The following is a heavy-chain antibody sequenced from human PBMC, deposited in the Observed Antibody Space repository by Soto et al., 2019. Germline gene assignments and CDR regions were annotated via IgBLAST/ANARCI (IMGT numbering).Heavy chain of an antibody. D-gene: IGHD6-13*01. J-gene: IGHJ6*02. CDR2: IDWDDDK. V-gene: IGHV2-70*01. CDR3: ARILVAAGEDYYYYGMDV. CDR1: GFSLSTSGMC. Sequence: KSGPTLVNPTQTLTLTCTFSGFSLSTSGMCVSWIRQPPGKALEWLALIDWDDDKYYSTSLKTRLTISKDTSKNQVVLTMTNMDPVDTATYYCARILVAAGEDYYYYGMDVWGQGTTVTVSS.